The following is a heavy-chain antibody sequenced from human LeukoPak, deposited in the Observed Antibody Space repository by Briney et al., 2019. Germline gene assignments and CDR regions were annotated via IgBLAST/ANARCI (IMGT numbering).Heavy chain of an antibody. D-gene: IGHD2-15*01. Sequence: GGSLRLSCEASRFTFSSHGMNWVRQAPGKGLEWVSYISSRSSTIYYADSVKGRFTISRDNAKNSLFLQTNSLRDEDTAVYYCARDLGGSYYYGMDVWGQGTTVTVSS. J-gene: IGHJ6*02. CDR3: ARDLGGSYYYGMDV. V-gene: IGHV3-48*02. CDR1: RFTFSSHG. CDR2: ISSRSSTI.